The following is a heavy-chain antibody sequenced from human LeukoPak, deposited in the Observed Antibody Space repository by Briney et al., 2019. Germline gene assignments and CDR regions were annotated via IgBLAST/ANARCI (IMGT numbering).Heavy chain of an antibody. J-gene: IGHJ4*02. CDR2: ISSSSSYI. CDR3: ARDRGWPAVHFDL. CDR1: GFTFSSYS. D-gene: IGHD2-15*01. Sequence: KAGGSLRLSCAASGFTFSSYSMNWVRQAPGKGLEWVSSISSSSSYIYYADSVKGRFTISRDNAKNSLYLQMNSLRVEDTAVYYCARDRGWPAVHFDLWGQGTLVTVSS. V-gene: IGHV3-21*01.